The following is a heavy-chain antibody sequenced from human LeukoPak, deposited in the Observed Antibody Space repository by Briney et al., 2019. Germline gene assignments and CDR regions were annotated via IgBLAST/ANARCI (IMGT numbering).Heavy chain of an antibody. CDR3: ARGTVRGVVPAAIRRRSPNWFDP. D-gene: IGHD2-2*01. J-gene: IGHJ5*02. V-gene: IGHV4-34*01. CDR2: INHSGST. Sequence: SETPSLTCAVYGGSFSGYYWRWIRQPPGKGLEWIGEINHSGSTNYNPSLKSRVTISVDTSKNQFSLKLSSVTAADTAVYYCARGTVRGVVPAAIRRRSPNWFDPWGQGTLVTVSS. CDR1: GGSFSGYY.